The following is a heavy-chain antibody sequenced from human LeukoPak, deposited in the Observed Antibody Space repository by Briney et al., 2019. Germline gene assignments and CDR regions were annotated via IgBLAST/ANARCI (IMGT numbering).Heavy chain of an antibody. D-gene: IGHD3-9*01. CDR2: IIPIFGTA. CDR1: GGTFSSYA. V-gene: IGHV1-69*05. CDR3: ARSRGNDILTGYPAADY. Sequence: GSSVKVSCKASGGTFSSYAISWVRRAPGQGLEWMGGIIPIFGTANYAQKFQGRVTITTDESTSTAYMELSSLRSEDTAVYYCARSRGNDILTGYPAADYWGQGTLVTVSS. J-gene: IGHJ4*02.